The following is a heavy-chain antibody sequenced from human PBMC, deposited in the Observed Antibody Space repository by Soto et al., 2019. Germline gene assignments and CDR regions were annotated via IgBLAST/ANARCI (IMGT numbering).Heavy chain of an antibody. CDR1: GVSLSTTGVG. V-gene: IGHV2-5*02. D-gene: IGHD1-26*01. J-gene: IGHJ4*02. Sequence: QITLKESGPALVKPTQTLTLTCTFSGVSLSTTGVGVGWIRQPRGRALEWLALIYWDDDKRYSPSLKSRLTITKDTSKKQLVLTMTNVDPVDTATYYCAHLVTYYYFDFWGQGTLVTVSS. CDR3: AHLVTYYYFDF. CDR2: IYWDDDK.